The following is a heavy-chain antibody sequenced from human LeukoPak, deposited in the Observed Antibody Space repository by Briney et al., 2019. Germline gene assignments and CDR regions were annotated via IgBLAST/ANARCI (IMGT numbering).Heavy chain of an antibody. J-gene: IGHJ3*02. CDR3: ASCWGYYYDSRGYLDAFDI. CDR2: INSDGSST. D-gene: IGHD3-22*01. Sequence: GGSLRLSCAASGFTFSSYWMHWVRQAPGKGLVWVSRINSDGSSTSYADSVKGRLTISRDNAKNTLYLQMNSLRAEDTAVYYCASCWGYYYDSRGYLDAFDIWGQGTMVTVSS. V-gene: IGHV3-74*01. CDR1: GFTFSSYW.